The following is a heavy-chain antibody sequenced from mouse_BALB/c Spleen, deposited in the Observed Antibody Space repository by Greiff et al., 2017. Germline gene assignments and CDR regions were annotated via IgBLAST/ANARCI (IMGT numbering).Heavy chain of an antibody. Sequence: VQLKESGPSLVKPSQTLSLTCSVTGDSITSGYWNWIRKFPGNKLEYMGYISYSGSTYYNPSLKSRFSITRDTSKNQYYLHLNSVTTEDTATYYCASYDYDEGGLAMDYWGQGTSVTVSS. CDR1: GDSITSGY. J-gene: IGHJ4*01. CDR2: ISYSGST. CDR3: ASYDYDEGGLAMDY. D-gene: IGHD2-4*01. V-gene: IGHV3-8*02.